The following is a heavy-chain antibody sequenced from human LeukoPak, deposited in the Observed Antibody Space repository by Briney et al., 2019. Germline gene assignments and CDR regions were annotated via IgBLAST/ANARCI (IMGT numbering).Heavy chain of an antibody. D-gene: IGHD4-17*01. CDR2: ISSSSSYI. CDR1: GFTFSSYS. Sequence: GGSLRLSCGASGFTFSSYSMTGARQAPGKGLEWVSSISSSSSYIYYADSVKGRFTISRDNAKNSLYLQMNSLRAEDTAVYYCARGYSPRLRYFDYWGQGTLVTVSS. V-gene: IGHV3-21*01. CDR3: ARGYSPRLRYFDY. J-gene: IGHJ4*02.